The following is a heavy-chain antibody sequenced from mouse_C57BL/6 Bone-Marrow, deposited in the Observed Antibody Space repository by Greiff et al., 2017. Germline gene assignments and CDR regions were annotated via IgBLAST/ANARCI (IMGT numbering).Heavy chain of an antibody. CDR1: GYAFSSYW. J-gene: IGHJ3*01. V-gene: IGHV1-80*01. D-gene: IGHD4-1*01. CDR3: ARGDWDLAWFAY. CDR2: IYPGDGDT. Sequence: LLESGAELVKPGASVKISCKASGYAFSSYWMNWVKQRPGKGLEWIGQIYPGDGDTNYNGKFKGKATLTADKSSSTAYMQLSSLTSEDSAVYFCARGDWDLAWFAYWGQGTLVTVSA.